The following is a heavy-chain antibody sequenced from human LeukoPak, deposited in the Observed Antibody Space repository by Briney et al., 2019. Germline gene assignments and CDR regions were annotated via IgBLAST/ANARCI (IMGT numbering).Heavy chain of an antibody. Sequence: SETLSLTCAVYGGSFSGYYWSWIRQPPGKGLEWIGEINHSGSTNYNPSLKCRVTISVDTSKNQFSLKLSSVTAADTAVYYCASRYCSSTSCYHSGHAFDIWGQGTMVTVSS. CDR2: INHSGST. CDR1: GGSFSGYY. D-gene: IGHD2-2*01. J-gene: IGHJ3*02. V-gene: IGHV4-34*01. CDR3: ASRYCSSTSCYHSGHAFDI.